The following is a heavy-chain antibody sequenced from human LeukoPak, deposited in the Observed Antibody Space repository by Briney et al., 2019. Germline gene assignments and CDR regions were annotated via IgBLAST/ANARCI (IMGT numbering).Heavy chain of an antibody. V-gene: IGHV3-33*06. CDR2: IWYDGSNK. Sequence: GGSLRLSCAASGFTFSSYGMHWVRQAPGKGLEWVAVIWYDGSNKYYADSVKGRFTISRDNSKNTLYLQMNSLRAEDTAVYYCAKAPHYYDSSGYLDYWGQGTLVTVSS. CDR1: GFTFSSYG. J-gene: IGHJ4*02. CDR3: AKAPHYYDSSGYLDY. D-gene: IGHD3-22*01.